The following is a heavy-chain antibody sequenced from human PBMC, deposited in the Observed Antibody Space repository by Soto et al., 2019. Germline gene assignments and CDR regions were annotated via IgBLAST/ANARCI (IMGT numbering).Heavy chain of an antibody. V-gene: IGHV4-59*12. Sequence: SETLSLTCTVSGASISSYYWSWIRQPPGKGLEWIGYIYYSGTTNYNPSLKSRVTISVDTSKNQFSLKLSSVTAADTAVYYCAREPPYPSYCSSTSCYGDYFDYWGQGTLVTV. CDR2: IYYSGTT. CDR1: GASISSYY. J-gene: IGHJ4*02. D-gene: IGHD2-2*01. CDR3: AREPPYPSYCSSTSCYGDYFDY.